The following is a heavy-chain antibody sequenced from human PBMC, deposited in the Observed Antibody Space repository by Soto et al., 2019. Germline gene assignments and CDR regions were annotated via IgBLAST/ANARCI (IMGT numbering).Heavy chain of an antibody. CDR2: ISDSGST. CDR3: ASYPGGHYCTSTSCLYFFDH. CDR1: GFTFSNHA. Sequence: EVQLLESGGALVQPGGSLRLSCAASGFTFSNHAMHWVRQAPGKGLEWVSTISDSGSTYYADSVKGRFTISRYNSKNTLYLQMTSPRAEYTAVYYCASYPGGHYCTSTSCLYFFDHWGQGTLVIVSS. V-gene: IGHV3-23*01. D-gene: IGHD2-2*01. J-gene: IGHJ4*02.